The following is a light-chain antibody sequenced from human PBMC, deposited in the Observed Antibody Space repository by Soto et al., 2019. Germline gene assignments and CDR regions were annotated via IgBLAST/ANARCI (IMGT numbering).Light chain of an antibody. Sequence: EIVLTQTPSILSLSPGDTATLSCRASQRFVSGHLAWYQQRPGQAPRLLIYDASNRAPGVPDRFSGSGSGTDYTLTISDLEPADFGLYYCQQRLNWPPGFGQGTKVDIK. V-gene: IGKV3-11*01. CDR1: QRFVSGH. J-gene: IGKJ1*01. CDR2: DAS. CDR3: QQRLNWPPG.